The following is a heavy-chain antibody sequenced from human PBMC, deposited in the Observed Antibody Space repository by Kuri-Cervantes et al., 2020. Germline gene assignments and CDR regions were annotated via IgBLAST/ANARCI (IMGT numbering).Heavy chain of an antibody. J-gene: IGHJ6*02. CDR3: ASVRLGKKSYYYYGMDV. V-gene: IGHV6-1*01. CDR2: TYYRSKWYN. CDR1: GDSVSSNSAA. D-gene: IGHD3-16*01. Sequence: SQTLSLTCAISGDSVSSNSAAWNWIRQSPSRGLEWLGRTYYRSKWYNDYAVSVRSRITVNPDTSKNQFSLKLSSVTAADTAVYYCASVRLGKKSYYYYGMDVWGQGTTVTVSS.